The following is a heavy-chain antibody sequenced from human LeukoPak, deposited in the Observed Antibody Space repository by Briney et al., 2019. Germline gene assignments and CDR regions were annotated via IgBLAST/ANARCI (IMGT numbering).Heavy chain of an antibody. CDR1: GGSFSGYY. Sequence: SETLSLTCAVYGGSFSGYYWSWIRQPPGKGLEWIGEINHSGSTNYNPSLKSRVTISVDTSKNQFSLKLSSVTAADTAVYYCARYIAARLDYWGQGTLVTVSS. D-gene: IGHD6-6*01. CDR3: ARYIAARLDY. J-gene: IGHJ4*02. V-gene: IGHV4-34*01. CDR2: INHSGST.